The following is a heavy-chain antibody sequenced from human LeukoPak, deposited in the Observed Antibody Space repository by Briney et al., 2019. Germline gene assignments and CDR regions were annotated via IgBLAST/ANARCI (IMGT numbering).Heavy chain of an antibody. CDR2: IKSKSHGVTT. V-gene: IGHV3-15*01. CDR1: GFTFSGSP. CDR3: TTVSSFFDSSGYRAPDY. J-gene: IGHJ4*02. Sequence: GGSLRLSCVASGFTFSGSPVHWVRQAPGKGLEWVGRIKSKSHGVTTDLAAPVKGRFTISRDDSKNTLYVQMNSLKSEDTAVYYCTTVSSFFDSSGYRAPDYWGQGTLVTVSS. D-gene: IGHD3-22*01.